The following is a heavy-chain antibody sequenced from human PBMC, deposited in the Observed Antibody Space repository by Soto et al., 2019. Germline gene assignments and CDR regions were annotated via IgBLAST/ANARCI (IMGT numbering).Heavy chain of an antibody. D-gene: IGHD3-9*01. J-gene: IGHJ6*03. CDR3: AREADYDILTGPLGVKNYYYYMDV. CDR1: GGSISSGGYY. CDR2: IYYSGST. Sequence: SETLSLTCTVSGGSISSGGYYWSWIRQHPGKGLEWIGYIYYSGSTYYNPSLKSRVTISVDTSKNQFSLKLSSVTAADTAVYYCAREADYDILTGPLGVKNYYYYMDVWGKGTTVTVSS. V-gene: IGHV4-31*03.